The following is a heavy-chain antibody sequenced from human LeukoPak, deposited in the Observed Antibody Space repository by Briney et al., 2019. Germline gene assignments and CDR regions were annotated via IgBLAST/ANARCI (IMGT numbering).Heavy chain of an antibody. CDR2: INHSGST. Sequence: SETLSLTCAVYGGSFSGYYWSWIRQPPGKGLERIGEINHSGSTNYNPSLKSRVTISVDTSKNQFSLKLSSVTAADTAVYYCARGRYSSSLDYWGQGTTVTVSS. CDR3: ARGRYSSSLDY. D-gene: IGHD6-6*01. V-gene: IGHV4-34*01. J-gene: IGHJ4*02. CDR1: GGSFSGYY.